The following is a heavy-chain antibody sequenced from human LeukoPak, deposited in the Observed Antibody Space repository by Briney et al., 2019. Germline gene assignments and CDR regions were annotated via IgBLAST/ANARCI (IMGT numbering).Heavy chain of an antibody. V-gene: IGHV3-7*01. J-gene: IGHJ5*02. CDR3: ARLGLEVGGPNWFDP. D-gene: IGHD1-1*01. CDR2: IKRDGSQK. Sequence: GSLRLSCAASGFTFNTYTMNWVRQAPGKGLEWVAHIKRDGSQKYYLDSVKGRFTISRDNAKNSLYLQMNSLRVEDTAVYYCARLGLEVGGPNWFDPWGQGTLVTVSS. CDR1: GFTFNTYT.